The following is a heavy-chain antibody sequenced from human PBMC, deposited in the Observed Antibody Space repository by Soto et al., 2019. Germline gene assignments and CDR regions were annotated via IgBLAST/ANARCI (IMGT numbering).Heavy chain of an antibody. D-gene: IGHD3-22*01. CDR1: GYTFTSYG. CDR3: ARLRPYDSSGYYPHWYFDL. CDR2: ISAYNGNT. V-gene: IGHV1-18*01. J-gene: IGHJ2*01. Sequence: QVQLVQSGAEVKKPGASVKVSRKASGYTFTSYGITWVRQAPGQGLEWMGWISAYNGNTNYAQKLQGRVTMTTDTSTSTAYMELRRLRSDDTAVYYCARLRPYDSSGYYPHWYFDLWGRGTLVTVSS.